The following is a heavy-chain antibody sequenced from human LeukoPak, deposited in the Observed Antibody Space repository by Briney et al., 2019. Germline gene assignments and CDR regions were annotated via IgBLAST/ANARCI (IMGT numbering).Heavy chain of an antibody. J-gene: IGHJ4*02. V-gene: IGHV4-34*01. Sequence: SETLSLTCAVYGGSLSGYYWSWIRQPPGKGLEWIGEINHSGSTNYNPSLKSRATISVDTSKNQFSLKLNSVTAADPAVYYWGSGGYYPVLQSGEYWGEGTLVSVSS. CDR3: GSGGYYPVLQSGEY. CDR1: GGSLSGYY. CDR2: INHSGST. D-gene: IGHD1-26*01.